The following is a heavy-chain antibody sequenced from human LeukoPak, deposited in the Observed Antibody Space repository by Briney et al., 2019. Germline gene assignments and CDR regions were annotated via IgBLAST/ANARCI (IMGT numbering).Heavy chain of an antibody. D-gene: IGHD5-24*01. Sequence: GGSQRLSCAASGFSFRSYGMHWVRQAPGKGLEWVAVISSDEINEYYADSVKGRFTISRDNSKNTLYLQINSLRGEDTAVYYCAKGESITSAWFESWGQGTLVTVSS. V-gene: IGHV3-30*18. CDR3: AKGESITSAWFES. CDR2: ISSDEINE. CDR1: GFSFRSYG. J-gene: IGHJ5*01.